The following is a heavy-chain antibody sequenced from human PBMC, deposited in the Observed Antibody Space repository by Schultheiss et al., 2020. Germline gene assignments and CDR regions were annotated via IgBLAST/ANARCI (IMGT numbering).Heavy chain of an antibody. CDR2: IKQDGSEK. J-gene: IGHJ4*02. D-gene: IGHD3-22*01. CDR3: ARGVGYYYDSSGYRNRGVIDY. V-gene: IGHV3-7*03. CDR1: GFTFSSYW. Sequence: GSLRLSCAASGFTFSSYWMSWVRQAPGKGLEWVANIKQDGSEKYYVDSVKGRFTISRDNAKNSLYLQMNSLRAEDTAVYYCARGVGYYYDSSGYRNRGVIDYWGQGTLVTVSS.